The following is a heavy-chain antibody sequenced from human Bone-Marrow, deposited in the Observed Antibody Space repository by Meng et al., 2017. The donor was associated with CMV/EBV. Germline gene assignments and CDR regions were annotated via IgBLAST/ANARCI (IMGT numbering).Heavy chain of an antibody. J-gene: IGHJ4*02. Sequence: CSISGDSVSSNDATWNWIRQSPSRGLEWLGRTYYRSKWYTDYAVSVKGRIAINPDTAKNQFSLQLNSVTPEDTAVYYCLRDGTWGHWGQGTLVTVSS. V-gene: IGHV6-1*01. CDR3: LRDGTWGH. CDR1: GDSVSSNDAT. CDR2: TYYRSKWYT. D-gene: IGHD3-16*01.